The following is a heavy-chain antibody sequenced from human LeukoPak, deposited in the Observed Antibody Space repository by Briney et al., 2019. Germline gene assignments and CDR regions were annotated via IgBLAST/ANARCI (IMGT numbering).Heavy chain of an antibody. CDR1: GFTFSSYA. D-gene: IGHD4-17*01. Sequence: GGSLRLSCAATGFTFSSYAMHWVRQAPGKGLEWVAVISYDGSNKYYADSVKGRFTISRDNSKNTLYLQMNSLRAEDTAVYYCARDPSGDYGGEYYFDYWGQGTLVTVSS. V-gene: IGHV3-30-3*01. CDR3: ARDPSGDYGGEYYFDY. J-gene: IGHJ4*02. CDR2: ISYDGSNK.